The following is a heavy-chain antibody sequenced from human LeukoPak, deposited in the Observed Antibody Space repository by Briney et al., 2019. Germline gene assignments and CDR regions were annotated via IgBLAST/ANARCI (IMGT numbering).Heavy chain of an antibody. J-gene: IGHJ4*02. D-gene: IGHD2-2*01. CDR3: ARGSTNPNLLDY. CDR2: IIPILGIA. V-gene: IGHV1-69*04. Sequence: SVKVSCKASGYTFTGYYMHWVRQAPGQGLEWMGRIIPILGIANYAQKFQGRVTITADKSTSTAYMELSSLRSEDTAVYYCARGSTNPNLLDYWGQGTLVTVSS. CDR1: GYTFTGYY.